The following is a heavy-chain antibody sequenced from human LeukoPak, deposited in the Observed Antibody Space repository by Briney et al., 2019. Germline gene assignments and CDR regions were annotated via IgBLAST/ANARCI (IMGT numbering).Heavy chain of an antibody. CDR2: ISGNGGRT. J-gene: IGHJ1*01. CDR3: AKEIGYCSGGSCYSKEYFLH. D-gene: IGHD2-15*01. CDR1: GFTFSSYS. V-gene: IGHV3-23*01. Sequence: GGSLRLSCAASGFTFSSYSMNWVRQAPGKGLEWVSGISGNGGRTSYADSVKGRFTISRDRSNNTLYLQMDSLRVEDTAIYYCAKEIGYCSGGSCYSKEYFLHWGQGTLVIVSS.